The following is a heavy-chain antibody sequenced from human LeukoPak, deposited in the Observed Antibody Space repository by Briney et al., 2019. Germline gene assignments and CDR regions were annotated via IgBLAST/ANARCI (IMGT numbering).Heavy chain of an antibody. CDR2: ISSSSSYL. D-gene: IGHD2-21*02. CDR1: GFTFSSYG. V-gene: IGHV3-21*01. J-gene: IGHJ5*02. CDR3: ARDALPDWFDP. Sequence: PGGSLRLSCAASGFTFSSYGMHWVRQAPGKGLEWVSSISSSSSYLYYADSVKGRFTISRDNAKNSLYLQINSLRAEDTAVYYCARDALPDWFDPWGQGTLVTVSS.